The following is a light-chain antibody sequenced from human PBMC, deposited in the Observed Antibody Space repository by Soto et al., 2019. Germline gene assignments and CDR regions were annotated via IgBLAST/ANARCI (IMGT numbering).Light chain of an antibody. Sequence: SAMTQPPSVSAAPGQKVTISCSGSSSNIGGNSVFWYQQLPGTAPKLLIYDDNKRPSGIPDRFSGSKSGTSATLGITGFQTGDEADYYCGSWDSSLSAYVFGTGTKLTVL. CDR2: DDN. CDR3: GSWDSSLSAYV. CDR1: SSNIGGNS. V-gene: IGLV1-51*01. J-gene: IGLJ1*01.